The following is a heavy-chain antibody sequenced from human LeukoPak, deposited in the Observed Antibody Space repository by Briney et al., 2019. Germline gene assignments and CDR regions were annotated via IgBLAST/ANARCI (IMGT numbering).Heavy chain of an antibody. CDR1: GFTFSSYA. Sequence: PGGSLRLSCAASGFTFSSYAMSWVRQAPGKGLEWVSAISGSGGSTYYADSVKGRFTISRDNSKNTLYLQMNSLRAEDTAVYYCAKAPGYSSGWYLGEGYYFDYWGQGTLVTVSS. CDR2: ISGSGGST. J-gene: IGHJ4*02. CDR3: AKAPGYSSGWYLGEGYYFDY. D-gene: IGHD6-19*01. V-gene: IGHV3-23*01.